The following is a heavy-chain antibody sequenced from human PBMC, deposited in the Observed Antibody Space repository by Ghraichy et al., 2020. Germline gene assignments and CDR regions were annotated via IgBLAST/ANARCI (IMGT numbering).Heavy chain of an antibody. Sequence: SQTLSLTCAVYGGSFSGYYWSWIRQPPGKGLEWIGEINHSGSTNYNPSLKSRVTISVDTSKNQFSLKLSSVTAADTAVYYCARGRSVDTAMVMENYYYYGMDVWGQGTTVTVSS. V-gene: IGHV4-34*01. CDR1: GGSFSGYY. CDR3: ARGRSVDTAMVMENYYYYGMDV. D-gene: IGHD5-18*01. CDR2: INHSGST. J-gene: IGHJ6*02.